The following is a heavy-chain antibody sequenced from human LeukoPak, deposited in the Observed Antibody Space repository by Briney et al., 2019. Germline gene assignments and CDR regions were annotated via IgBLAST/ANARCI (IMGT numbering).Heavy chain of an antibody. J-gene: IGHJ4*02. CDR3: ARGGMWYYYGSGSYRPPDY. CDR2: INHSGST. V-gene: IGHV4-34*01. CDR1: GGSFSGYY. D-gene: IGHD3-10*01. Sequence: PSETLSLTCAVYGGSFSGYYWSWIRQPPGKGLEWIGEINHSGSTNYNPSLKSRVTISVDTSKNQFSLKLSSVTAADTAVYYCARGGMWYYYGSGSYRPPDYWAREPWSPSPQ.